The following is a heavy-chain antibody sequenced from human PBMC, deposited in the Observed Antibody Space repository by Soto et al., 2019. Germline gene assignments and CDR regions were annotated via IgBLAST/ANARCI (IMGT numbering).Heavy chain of an antibody. CDR1: GFSLTTSRVG. D-gene: IGHD3-16*01. V-gene: IGHV2-5*02. CDR2: IYWDDDK. Sequence: GXTLVTATQTLPXNCSFSGFSLTTSRVGVVWIRQPPVEALEWLAIIYWDDDKRYSPSLQSRLAITKDTSKCKVGLTMKNLDPVETRPYYCAHIMITFGGVSALDVVDFWGQGTMGTVSS. J-gene: IGHJ3*01. CDR3: AHIMITFGGVSALDVVDF.